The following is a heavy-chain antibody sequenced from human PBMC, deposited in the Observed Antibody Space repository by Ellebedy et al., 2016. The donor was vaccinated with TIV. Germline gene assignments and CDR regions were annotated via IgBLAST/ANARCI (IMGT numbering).Heavy chain of an antibody. J-gene: IGHJ4*02. V-gene: IGHV3-30-3*01. CDR2: MSFDGDNE. CDR1: GFDFSYYA. D-gene: IGHD2-21*01. CDR3: ARLCGGECSDH. Sequence: PGGSLRLSCEVSGFDFSYYAMHWVRQAQGKGLEWLTLMSFDGDNEYYADSVRGRFTISRDNSKSTLFLQMNSLRLEDTAVYYCARLCGGECSDHWGQGTLITVSS.